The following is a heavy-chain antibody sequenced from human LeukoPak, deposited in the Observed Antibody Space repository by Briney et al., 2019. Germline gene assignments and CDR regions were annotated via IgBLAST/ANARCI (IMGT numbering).Heavy chain of an antibody. J-gene: IGHJ4*02. D-gene: IGHD1-26*01. V-gene: IGHV4-39*01. Sequence: SETLSLACTVSGVSISSSNSYWGWIRQPPGKGLEWIGSIYYSGNTYYNASLKSQVSISIDTSKNQFSLRLTSVTAADTAMYYCAKSGGYGLIDYWGQGTLVTVSS. CDR3: AKSGGYGLIDY. CDR2: IYYSGNT. CDR1: GVSISSSNSY.